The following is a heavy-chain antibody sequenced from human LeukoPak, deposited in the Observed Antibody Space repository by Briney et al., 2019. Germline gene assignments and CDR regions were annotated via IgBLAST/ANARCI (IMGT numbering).Heavy chain of an antibody. V-gene: IGHV3-21*01. CDR2: ISGSSSYI. CDR1: GFTFSSYS. Sequence: GGSLRLSCAASGFTFSSYSMNWVRQAPGKGLEWLSSISGSSSYIYYADSVKGRFTISRDNAKNSLYLQMNSLRAEDTAVYYCARDESLDYWGQGTLVTVSS. J-gene: IGHJ4*02. CDR3: ARDESLDY.